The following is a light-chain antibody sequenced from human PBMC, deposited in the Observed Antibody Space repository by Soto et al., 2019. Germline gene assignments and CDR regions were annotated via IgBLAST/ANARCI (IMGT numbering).Light chain of an antibody. CDR1: QGISNT. CDR3: HQYNNVPFT. CDR2: DAS. Sequence: DIQMSQSPSSLSASVGDTITITCRASQGISNTLNWYQLKPGEAPKLLIYDASNLATGVPSRFSASGSGTHFTFTVSSLQTEDIATYYFHQYNNVPFTFGPGTQVDLK. V-gene: IGKV1-33*01. J-gene: IGKJ3*01.